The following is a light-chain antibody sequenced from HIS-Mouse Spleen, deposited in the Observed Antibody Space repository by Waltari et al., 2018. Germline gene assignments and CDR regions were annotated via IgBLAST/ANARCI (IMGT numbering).Light chain of an antibody. CDR3: CSYAGSSTWV. Sequence: QSALTQPASVSGSPGPSITIPCPGTSSDFGRYNLVPWYQQHPGKAPKLMIYEGSKRPSGVSNRFSGSKSGNTASLTISGLQAEDEADYYCCSYAGSSTWVFGGGTKLTVL. CDR2: EGS. J-gene: IGLJ3*02. V-gene: IGLV2-23*01. CDR1: SSDFGRYNL.